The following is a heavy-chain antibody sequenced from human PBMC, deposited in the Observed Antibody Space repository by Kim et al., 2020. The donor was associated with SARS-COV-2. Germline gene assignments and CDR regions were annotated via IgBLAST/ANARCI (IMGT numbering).Heavy chain of an antibody. V-gene: IGHV4-34*01. CDR3: ARGGGRITMVRGNEEWFAP. J-gene: IGHJ5*02. CDR1: GGSFSGYY. CDR2: INHSGST. Sequence: SETLSLTCAVYGGSFSGYYWSWIRQPPGKGLEWIGEINHSGSTNYNPSLKSRVTISVDTSKNQFSLKLSSVTAADTAVYYCARGGGRITMVRGNEEWFAPWGQGTLVTVSS. D-gene: IGHD3-10*01.